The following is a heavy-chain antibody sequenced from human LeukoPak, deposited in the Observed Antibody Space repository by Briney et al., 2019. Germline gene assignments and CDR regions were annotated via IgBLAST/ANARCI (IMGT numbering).Heavy chain of an antibody. CDR3: ARDTSSGWYGDY. J-gene: IGHJ4*02. D-gene: IGHD6-19*01. Sequence: GGSLRLSCAASGFTFSDYYMSWIRQAPGKGLEWVSYISSSGSTIYYADSVKGRFTISRDKATNSLYLQMNSLRAEYTDVNYSARDTSSGWYGDYWGQGPLVSVSS. V-gene: IGHV3-11*04. CDR2: ISSSGSTI. CDR1: GFTFSDYY.